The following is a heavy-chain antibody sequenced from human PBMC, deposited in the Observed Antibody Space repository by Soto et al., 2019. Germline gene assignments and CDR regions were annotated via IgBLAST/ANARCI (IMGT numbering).Heavy chain of an antibody. D-gene: IGHD3-3*01. V-gene: IGHV3-30*04. J-gene: IGHJ6*02. CDR1: GFIINNYA. CDR3: ARRQDFGGPHYYYGMDV. Sequence: QVQLVESGGGVVQPGRSLRVSCAASGFIINNYAMHWVRQTPGKGPEWVAVISYDGSNKYYADSVKGRFTISRDNSKNTLYMEMNNLRPDDTAVYYCARRQDFGGPHYYYGMDVWGQGTTVTVSS. CDR2: ISYDGSNK.